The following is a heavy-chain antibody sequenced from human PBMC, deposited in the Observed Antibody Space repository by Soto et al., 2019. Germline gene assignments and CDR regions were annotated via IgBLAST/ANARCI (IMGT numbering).Heavy chain of an antibody. J-gene: IGHJ3*02. CDR3: ARDLVVVAATGNALAFDI. Sequence: ASVKVSCKASGYTFTSYGISWVRQAPGQGLEWMGWISAYNGNTNYAQKLQGRVTMTTDTSTSTAYMELRSLRSGDTAVYYCARDLVVVAATGNALAFDIWGQGTMVTVSS. CDR2: ISAYNGNT. D-gene: IGHD2-15*01. CDR1: GYTFTSYG. V-gene: IGHV1-18*01.